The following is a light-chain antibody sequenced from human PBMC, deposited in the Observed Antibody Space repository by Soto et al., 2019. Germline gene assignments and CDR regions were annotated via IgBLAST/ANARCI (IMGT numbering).Light chain of an antibody. Sequence: IVLTQSPATLSLSPGERATLSCRAGQSISTYLAWYQQKSGQAPRLLIYDASNRATGTPARFSGSGSGTDFTLTISSLEPEASAVYYCQQRYVWLTFGGGTKVEIK. CDR2: DAS. V-gene: IGKV3-11*01. CDR1: QSISTY. J-gene: IGKJ4*01. CDR3: QQRYVWLT.